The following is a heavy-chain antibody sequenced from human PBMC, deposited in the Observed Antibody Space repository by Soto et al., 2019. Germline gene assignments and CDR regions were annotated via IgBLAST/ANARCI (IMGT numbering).Heavy chain of an antibody. CDR2: IGTAGDT. J-gene: IGHJ4*02. D-gene: IGHD2-15*01. V-gene: IGHV3-13*01. CDR1: GFTFSGFD. Sequence: GGSLRLSCEASGFTFSGFDMHWVRQPTGKGLEWVSTIGTAGDTYYAVSVKGRFTISRDNAKNSLSLQMNSLRAGDTAVYFCARGQEVGAHFFDSWGQGAQVTVSS. CDR3: ARGQEVGAHFFDS.